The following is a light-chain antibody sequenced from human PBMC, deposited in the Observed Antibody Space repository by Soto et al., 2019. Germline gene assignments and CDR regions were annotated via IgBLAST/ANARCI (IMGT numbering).Light chain of an antibody. CDR2: DVS. CDR1: STNVGGYNF. Sequence: QSALTQPRSVSGSPGQSVTISCTGTSTNVGGYNFVSWYRQYPGKAPKLMVYDVSKRPSGVPDRFSGSKSGNTASLTISGLQAEDEGDYYCCSYAGSYTLLFGGGTKLTVL. CDR3: CSYAGSYTLL. J-gene: IGLJ2*01. V-gene: IGLV2-11*01.